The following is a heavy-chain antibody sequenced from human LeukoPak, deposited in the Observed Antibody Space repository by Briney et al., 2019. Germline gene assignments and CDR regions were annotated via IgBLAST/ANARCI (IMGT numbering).Heavy chain of an antibody. J-gene: IGHJ4*02. Sequence: GGSLRLSCAASGFTFSRSAMTWVRQTPGKGLDWGSSISSSGNTYYADSVKGLFTISRDNSKNLLYLQMNSLRAEDTAVYYCVKGRISEDGLDFWGQGTLVTVSS. D-gene: IGHD6-13*01. CDR3: VKGRISEDGLDF. CDR2: ISSSGNT. V-gene: IGHV3-23*01. CDR1: GFTFSRSA.